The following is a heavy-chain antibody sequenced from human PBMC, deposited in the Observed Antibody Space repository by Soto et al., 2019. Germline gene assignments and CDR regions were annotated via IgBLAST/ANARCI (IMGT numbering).Heavy chain of an antibody. D-gene: IGHD5-18*01. J-gene: IGHJ4*02. Sequence: GGSLRLSCAASGFTFSGYWMHWVRQAPGKGLMWVSRIHSGGSASYADSVKGRFTISRDNVKNTLYLQMNSLRAEDTAVYYCVRDGDNYDFDYWGQGTLVTVSS. CDR1: GFTFSGYW. CDR2: IHSGGSA. V-gene: IGHV3-74*01. CDR3: VRDGDNYDFDY.